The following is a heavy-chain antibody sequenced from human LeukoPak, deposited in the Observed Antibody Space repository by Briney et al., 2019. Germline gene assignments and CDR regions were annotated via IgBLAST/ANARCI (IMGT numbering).Heavy chain of an antibody. Sequence: LETLSLTCTVSGGSISSYYWSWIRQPPGKGLEWIGYIYYSGSTNYNPSLKSRVTISVDTSKNQFSLKLSSVTAADTAVYYCARDDYSGAFDIWGQGTMVTVSS. V-gene: IGHV4-59*01. J-gene: IGHJ3*02. CDR2: IYYSGST. D-gene: IGHD2-21*01. CDR1: GGSISSYY. CDR3: ARDDYSGAFDI.